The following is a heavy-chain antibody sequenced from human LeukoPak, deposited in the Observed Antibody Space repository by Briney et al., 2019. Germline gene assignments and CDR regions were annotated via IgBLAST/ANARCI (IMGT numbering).Heavy chain of an antibody. J-gene: IGHJ6*02. CDR2: ISAYNGNT. Sequence: APVKVSGKASGYTFTSSGIRWLRQAPGQGLEWLGWISAYNGNTNYAQKFQGRVTRSTDTSTSTAYMELRSLRSDDTAVYYCARGNYQSGVTLYYYYYGMDVWGQGTTVTVSS. V-gene: IGHV1-18*01. CDR1: GYTFTSSG. CDR3: ARGNYQSGVTLYYYYYGMDV. D-gene: IGHD3-10*01.